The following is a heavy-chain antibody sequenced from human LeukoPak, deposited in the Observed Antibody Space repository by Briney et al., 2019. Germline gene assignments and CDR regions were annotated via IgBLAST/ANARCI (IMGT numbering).Heavy chain of an antibody. Sequence: GGSLRLSCAASGFTYSNYWMTWVRQAPGKGLEWVAHINQDGSKEYYIDSVKARFTISRDNTKNSLYLQMERLRAEDTAVNYCVRDGGVSGYDLLDYWGQGKLVTVSS. CDR3: VRDGGVSGYDLLDY. J-gene: IGHJ4*02. D-gene: IGHD5-12*01. V-gene: IGHV3-7*01. CDR1: GFTYSNYW. CDR2: INQDGSKE.